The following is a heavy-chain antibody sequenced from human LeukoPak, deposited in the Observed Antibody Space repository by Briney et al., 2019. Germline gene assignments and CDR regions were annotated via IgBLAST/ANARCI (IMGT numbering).Heavy chain of an antibody. CDR1: EFTFSSSV. J-gene: IGHJ4*02. V-gene: IGHV3-23*01. CDR2: ISGSGDIT. D-gene: IGHD6-6*01. CDR3: AKGGVSARRFDF. Sequence: PGGSLRLSCAASEFTFSSSVMSWVRQAPGKGLEWVSIISGSGDITNYGDSVKGRFTISRDNSKNTLFLEINSLRVEDTAVYFCAKGGVSARRFDFWGQGTLVTVSS.